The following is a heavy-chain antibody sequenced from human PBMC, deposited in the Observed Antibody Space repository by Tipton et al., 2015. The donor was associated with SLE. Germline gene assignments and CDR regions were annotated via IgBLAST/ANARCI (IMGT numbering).Heavy chain of an antibody. Sequence: TLSLTCTVSGGSISSSSYYWGWIRQPPGKGLEWIGYIYHSGYTNYNPSLKSRVTISVDTSKNQFSLSLSSVTAADTAVYYCATSGYDSLSWFDPWGQGTPVTVSS. D-gene: IGHD5-12*01. CDR1: GGSISSSSYY. V-gene: IGHV4-61*05. CDR2: IYHSGYT. CDR3: ATSGYDSLSWFDP. J-gene: IGHJ5*02.